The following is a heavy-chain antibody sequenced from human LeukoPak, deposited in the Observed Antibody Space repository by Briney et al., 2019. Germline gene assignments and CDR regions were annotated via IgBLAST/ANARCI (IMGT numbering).Heavy chain of an antibody. CDR3: ARPTRAGAFDI. CDR1: GYTFTSYY. Sequence: ASVKVSCKASGYTFTSYYMHWVRQAPGQGLEWMGWISAYNGNTNYAQKLQGRVTMTTDTSTSTAYMELRSLRSDDTAVYYCARPTRAGAFDIWGQGTMVTVSS. V-gene: IGHV1-18*04. CDR2: ISAYNGNT. J-gene: IGHJ3*02. D-gene: IGHD6-19*01.